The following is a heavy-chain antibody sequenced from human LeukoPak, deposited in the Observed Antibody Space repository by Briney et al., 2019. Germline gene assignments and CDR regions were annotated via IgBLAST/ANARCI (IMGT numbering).Heavy chain of an antibody. CDR2: ISYDGTNK. CDR1: GFTFSNYA. V-gene: IGHV3-30-3*01. D-gene: IGHD5-18*01. Sequence: PGRSLRLSCAASGFTFSNYAMHWVRQAPGKGLEWVAVISYDGTNKYYADSVKGRFTISRDNAKNSLFLQMNSLRADDTALYYCARYSYGHTAFDYWGQGTLVTVAS. CDR3: ARYSYGHTAFDY. J-gene: IGHJ4*02.